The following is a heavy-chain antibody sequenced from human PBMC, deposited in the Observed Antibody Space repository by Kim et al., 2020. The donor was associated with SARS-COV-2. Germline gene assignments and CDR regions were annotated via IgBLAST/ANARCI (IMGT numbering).Heavy chain of an antibody. CDR3: ATLLLLGGYFYY. V-gene: IGHV3-30*02. J-gene: IGHJ4*02. CDR2: K. D-gene: IGHD3-16*01. Sequence: KYKAGSVNGRFPITRDNSKNALYLQINSLGAEDTAVYYCATLLLLGGYFYYWGQGTLVTVSS.